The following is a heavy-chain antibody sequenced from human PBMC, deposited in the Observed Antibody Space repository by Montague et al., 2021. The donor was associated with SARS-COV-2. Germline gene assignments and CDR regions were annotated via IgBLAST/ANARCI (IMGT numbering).Heavy chain of an antibody. D-gene: IGHD3-10*01. Sequence: SETLSLTCTVSGGSISSYYWSWIRQPAGQGLEWIGRIYTSETTNYNPSLKSRGTMSVDTSKNQFSLKLSSVTAADTAEYYCAGGSGIINFYNAGMDVWGQGTTVTVSS. V-gene: IGHV4-4*07. CDR3: AGGSGIINFYNAGMDV. CDR1: GGSISSYY. CDR2: IYTSETT. J-gene: IGHJ6*02.